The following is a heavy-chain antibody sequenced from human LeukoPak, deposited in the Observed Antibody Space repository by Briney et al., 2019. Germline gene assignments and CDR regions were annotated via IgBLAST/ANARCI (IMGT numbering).Heavy chain of an antibody. CDR1: GFNVNEND. CDR2: IYSGGKT. V-gene: IGHV3-53*01. CDR3: ARWTPMDGLDP. Sequence: GGSLRLSCAASGFNVNENDLTWVRQAPGKGLEWISAIYSGGKTCYAASVQGRFTISRDNSKNTLYLQMNSLRVGDTAMYHCARWTPMDGLDPWGQGTLVTVSS. J-gene: IGHJ5*02. D-gene: IGHD3/OR15-3a*01.